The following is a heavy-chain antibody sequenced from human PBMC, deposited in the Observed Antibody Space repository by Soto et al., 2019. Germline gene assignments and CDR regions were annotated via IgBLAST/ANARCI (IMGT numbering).Heavy chain of an antibody. CDR3: ARDGGYCSSTSCYGGGYYYYGMDV. J-gene: IGHJ6*02. V-gene: IGHV1-46*01. D-gene: IGHD2-2*01. CDR1: GYTFTSYY. Sequence: ASVKVSCKASGYTFTSYYMHWVRQAPGQGLEWMGIINPSGGSTSYAQKFQGRVTMTRDTSTSTVYMELSSLRSEDTAVYYCARDGGYCSSTSCYGGGYYYYGMDVWGQGTTVTVSS. CDR2: INPSGGST.